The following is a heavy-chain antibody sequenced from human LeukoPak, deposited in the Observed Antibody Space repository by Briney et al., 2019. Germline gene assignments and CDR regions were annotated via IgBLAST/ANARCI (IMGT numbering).Heavy chain of an antibody. CDR2: ISGSGGST. CDR1: GFTFSSYA. D-gene: IGHD6-19*01. J-gene: IGHJ4*02. CDR3: AKDQGIAVAGGFDY. V-gene: IGHV3-23*01. Sequence: SRASLRLSCAASGFTFSSYAMSWVRQAPGKGLEWVSAISGSGGSTYYADSVKGRFTISRDNSENTLYLQMNSLRAEDTAVYYCAKDQGIAVAGGFDYWGQGTLVTVSS.